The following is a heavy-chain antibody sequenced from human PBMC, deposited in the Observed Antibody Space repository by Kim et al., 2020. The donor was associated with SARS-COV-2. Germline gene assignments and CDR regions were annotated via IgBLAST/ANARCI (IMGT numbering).Heavy chain of an antibody. D-gene: IGHD6-6*01. J-gene: IGHJ4*02. V-gene: IGHV3-48*02. CDR3: ARVQYSSSPNMDY. Sequence: YADSVKGRFTISRDNDKNSLYLQMNSLRDEDTAVYYCARVQYSSSPNMDYWGQGTLVTVSS.